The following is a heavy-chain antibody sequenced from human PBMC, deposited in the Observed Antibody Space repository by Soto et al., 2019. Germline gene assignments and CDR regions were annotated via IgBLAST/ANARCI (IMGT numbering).Heavy chain of an antibody. V-gene: IGHV2-26*01. Sequence: QVTLKESGPVVVKPTETLTLTCTVSGFSLRNIRMGVAWIRQPPGKALEWLAHIFSDDEESYSPSLKTRLTISKDAFKSQVVLTMTKMDPVDTATYYCARIERYSGYEWFDYWGQGTLVTVSS. J-gene: IGHJ4*02. CDR3: ARIERYSGYEWFDY. CDR2: IFSDDEE. D-gene: IGHD5-12*01. CDR1: GFSLRNIRMG.